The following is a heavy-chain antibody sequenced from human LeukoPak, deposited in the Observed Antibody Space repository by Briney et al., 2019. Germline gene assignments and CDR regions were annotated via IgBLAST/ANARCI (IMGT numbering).Heavy chain of an antibody. Sequence: PSETLSLTCAVYGGSFSGYDWSWIRQPPGKGLEWIGEINHGGSTNYNPSLKSRVTISVDTSKNQISLKLSSVTAADTAVYYCARRNGGYSYGSHFDYWDQGTLVTVSS. V-gene: IGHV4-34*01. D-gene: IGHD5-18*01. CDR1: GGSFSGYD. J-gene: IGHJ4*02. CDR3: ARRNGGYSYGSHFDY. CDR2: INHGGST.